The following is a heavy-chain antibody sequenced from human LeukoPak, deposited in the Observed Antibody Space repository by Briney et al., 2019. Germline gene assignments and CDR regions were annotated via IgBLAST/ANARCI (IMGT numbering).Heavy chain of an antibody. V-gene: IGHV1-2*02. D-gene: IGHD3-10*01. CDR2: IKPNSGGT. J-gene: IGHJ5*02. Sequence: ASVKVSCKASGYIFADYYIHWVRQAPGQGLEWMGCIKPNSGGTRSAQKFRGRVTMTRDTSISTAYMELSSLRYDDTAVYYCATNILVRDIINWFDPWGQGTLVIVSS. CDR3: ATNILVRDIINWFDP. CDR1: GYIFADYY.